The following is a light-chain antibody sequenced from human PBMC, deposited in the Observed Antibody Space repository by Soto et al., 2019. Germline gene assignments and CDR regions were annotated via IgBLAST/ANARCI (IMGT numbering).Light chain of an antibody. V-gene: IGLV3-25*02. J-gene: IGLJ3*02. CDR2: RDT. Sequence: SYELTQPPSVSVSPGQTARITCSGDALPKQYSYWYQQRPGQAPLLLIYRDTERPSGIPERFSGSSSGTTVTLTISGVQAEDDADYFCQSADTGGTSWVFGGRTKFTV. CDR3: QSADTGGTSWV. CDR1: ALPKQY.